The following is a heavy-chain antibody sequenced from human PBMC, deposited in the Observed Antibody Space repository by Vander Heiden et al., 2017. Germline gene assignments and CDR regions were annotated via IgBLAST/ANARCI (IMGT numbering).Heavy chain of an antibody. D-gene: IGHD3-10*01. CDR2: IGSSDSNI. J-gene: IGHJ4*02. CDR3: ARRSLDRGIDY. Sequence: VQLVESGGGLVKPGGSLRLSCAASGFTLSDDYRRWSRQAPGKGLEWVSYIGSSDSNIYYAESVRGRFTISRDNAKNSLYLQMNSLRDEDTAVYYCARRSLDRGIDYWGQGTLVTVSS. V-gene: IGHV3-11*01. CDR1: GFTLSDDY.